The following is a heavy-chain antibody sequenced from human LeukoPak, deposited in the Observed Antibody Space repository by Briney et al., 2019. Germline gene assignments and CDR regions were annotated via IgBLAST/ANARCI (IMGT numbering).Heavy chain of an antibody. Sequence: PSETLSLTCTVSGGSISSSSYYWGWIRQPPGKGLEWIGSIYYSGCTYYNPSLKSRVTISVDTSKNQFSLKLSSVTAADTAVYYCARGTHSAHENWFDPWGQGTLVTVSS. CDR3: ARGTHSAHENWFDP. J-gene: IGHJ5*02. CDR2: IYYSGCT. CDR1: GGSISSSSYY. V-gene: IGHV4-39*07.